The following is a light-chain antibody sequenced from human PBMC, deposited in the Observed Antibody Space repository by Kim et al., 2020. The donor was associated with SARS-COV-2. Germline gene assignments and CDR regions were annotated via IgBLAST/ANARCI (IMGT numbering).Light chain of an antibody. CDR2: EIS. Sequence: GQSITIAGTRTGSNVGSYSLGSWYQQHPGKAPILMIYEISKRPAGVSNRFAGSKSGNTASLTISVLQAEDEADYYCCSYAGSSTVVFGGGTQLTVL. J-gene: IGLJ2*01. CDR1: GSNVGSYSL. V-gene: IGLV2-23*02. CDR3: CSYAGSSTVV.